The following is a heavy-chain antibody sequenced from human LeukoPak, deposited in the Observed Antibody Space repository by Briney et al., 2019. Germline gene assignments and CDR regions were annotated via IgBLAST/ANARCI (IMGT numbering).Heavy chain of an antibody. CDR2: ISSSGSRI. CDR3: ARPRSDLYGMDV. CDR1: GFIFSTYE. Sequence: GGSLRLSCAAFGFIFSTYEINWVRQAPGKGLEWVSYISSSGSRIYYADSVKGRFTISRDNAKNSLYLQMNSLRAEDTAIYYCARPRSDLYGMDVWGQGTTVIVSS. V-gene: IGHV3-48*03. J-gene: IGHJ6*02.